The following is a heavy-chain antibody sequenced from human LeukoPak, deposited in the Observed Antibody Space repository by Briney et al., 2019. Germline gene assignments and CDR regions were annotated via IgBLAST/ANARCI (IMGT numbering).Heavy chain of an antibody. J-gene: IGHJ4*02. D-gene: IGHD3-22*01. CDR1: GGSLSGYY. V-gene: IGHV4-34*01. CDR3: ARVYYYDSSGYSTRPHFDY. Sequence: PSETLSLTCAVYGGSLSGYYWSWIRQPPGKGLEWIGEINHSGSTNYNPSLKSRVTISVDTSKNQFSLKLSSVTAADTAVYYCARVYYYDSSGYSTRPHFDYWGQGTLVTVSS. CDR2: INHSGST.